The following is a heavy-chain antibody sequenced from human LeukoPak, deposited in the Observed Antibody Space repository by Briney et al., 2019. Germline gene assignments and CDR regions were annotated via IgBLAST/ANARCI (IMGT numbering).Heavy chain of an antibody. Sequence: PSETLSLTCTVSGGSISSGGYYWSWIRQHPGKGLEWIGYIYYSGSTYYNPSLKSRVTISVDTSKNQFSLKLSSVTAADTAVYYCARSFRAHYYDSSGYQTPEYYYYGMDVWGQGTTVTVSS. CDR3: ARSFRAHYYDSSGYQTPEYYYYGMDV. CDR2: IYYSGST. D-gene: IGHD3-22*01. V-gene: IGHV4-31*03. CDR1: GGSISSGGYY. J-gene: IGHJ6*02.